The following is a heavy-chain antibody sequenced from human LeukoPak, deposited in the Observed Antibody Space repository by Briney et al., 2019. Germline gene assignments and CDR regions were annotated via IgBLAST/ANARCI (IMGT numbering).Heavy chain of an antibody. V-gene: IGHV4-34*01. J-gene: IGHJ5*02. CDR3: ARGLGSWFDP. CDR2: INHSGST. Sequence: SETLSLTCAVYGGSFSGYYWSWIRQPPGKGLEWIGEINHSGSTNYNPSLKSRVTISVDTSKNQFSLRLSSVTAADTAVYYCARGLGSWFDPWGQEPWSPSPQ. CDR1: GGSFSGYY.